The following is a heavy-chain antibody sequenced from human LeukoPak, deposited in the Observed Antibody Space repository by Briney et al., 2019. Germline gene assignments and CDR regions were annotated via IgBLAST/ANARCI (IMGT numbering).Heavy chain of an antibody. CDR1: GXTFSSYA. J-gene: IGHJ4*02. CDR3: AKALYGPIDY. D-gene: IGHD4-17*01. CDR2: ISGSGGST. Sequence: GGSLRLSCAASGXTFSSYAMSWVRQAPGKGQEWASAISGSGGSTYYADSVKGRFTISRDNSKNTLYLQMNSLRAEDTAVYYCAKALYGPIDYWGQGTLVTVSS. V-gene: IGHV3-23*01.